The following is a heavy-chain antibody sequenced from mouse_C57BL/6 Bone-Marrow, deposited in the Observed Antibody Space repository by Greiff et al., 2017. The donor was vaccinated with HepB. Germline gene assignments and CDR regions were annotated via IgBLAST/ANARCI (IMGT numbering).Heavy chain of an antibody. J-gene: IGHJ1*03. Sequence: LVESVAELVRPGASVKLSCTASGFNIKNTYMHWVKQRPEQGLEWIGRIDPANGNTKYAPKFQGKATITADTSSNTAYLQLSSLTSEDTAIYYCARRLPYLYWYFDVWGTGTTVTVSS. D-gene: IGHD2-4*01. CDR1: GFNIKNTY. CDR3: ARRLPYLYWYFDV. CDR2: IDPANGNT. V-gene: IGHV14-3*01.